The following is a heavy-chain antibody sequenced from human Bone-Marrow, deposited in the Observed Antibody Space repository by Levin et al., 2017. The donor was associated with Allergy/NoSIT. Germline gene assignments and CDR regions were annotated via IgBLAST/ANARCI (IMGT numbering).Heavy chain of an antibody. D-gene: IGHD5-12*01. Sequence: GGSLRLSCAASSSGFTLSSYGVNWVRQAPGKGLEWVAVISYDGSHKYYADSVKGRFTISRDNSKNTVYLQMNSLRAEDTAVYYCLVTTRSAPFDFWGQGTVVTVSS. CDR2: ISYDGSHK. V-gene: IGHV3-30*03. J-gene: IGHJ3*01. CDR3: LVTTRSAPFDF. CDR1: GFTLSSYG.